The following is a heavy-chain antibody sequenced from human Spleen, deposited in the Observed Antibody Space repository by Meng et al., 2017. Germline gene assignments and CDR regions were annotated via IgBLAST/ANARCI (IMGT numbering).Heavy chain of an antibody. CDR2: LNWNGATT. V-gene: IGHV3-20*04. CDR3: AKEGCSGGSCYSGTDY. Sequence: GGSLRLSCAASGFTVSSNYMTWVRQAPGKGLEWVSGLNWNGATTAYADSVKGRFTISRDNAKNSLYLQMNSLRAEDTAFYYCAKEGCSGGSCYSGTDYWGQGTLVTVSS. CDR1: GFTVSSNY. D-gene: IGHD2-15*01. J-gene: IGHJ4*02.